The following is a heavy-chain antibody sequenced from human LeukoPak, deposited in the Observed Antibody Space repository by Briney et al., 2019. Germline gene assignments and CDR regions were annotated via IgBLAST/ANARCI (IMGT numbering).Heavy chain of an antibody. CDR3: ARALPATYYYYYYMDV. Sequence: ASVKVSCKASGYTFTSYDINWVRQATGQGLEWMGWMNPNSGNTGYAQKFQGRVTITRNTSISAAYMELSSLRSEDTAVYYCARALPATYYYYYYMDVWGKGTTVTVSS. CDR2: MNPNSGNT. D-gene: IGHD5-12*01. CDR1: GYTFTSYD. J-gene: IGHJ6*03. V-gene: IGHV1-8*03.